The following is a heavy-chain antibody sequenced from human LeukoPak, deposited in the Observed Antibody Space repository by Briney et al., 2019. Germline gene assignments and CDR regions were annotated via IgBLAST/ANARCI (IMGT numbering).Heavy chain of an antibody. Sequence: GESLKISCKGSGYSFPSYWISWVRQMPGKGLEWMGRIDPSDSYTNYSPSFQGHVTISADKSISTAYLQWSSLKASDTAMYYCARHLTSTIAAAVTWGQGTLVTVSS. CDR2: IDPSDSYT. V-gene: IGHV5-10-1*01. CDR1: GYSFPSYW. J-gene: IGHJ5*02. D-gene: IGHD6-13*01. CDR3: ARHLTSTIAAAVT.